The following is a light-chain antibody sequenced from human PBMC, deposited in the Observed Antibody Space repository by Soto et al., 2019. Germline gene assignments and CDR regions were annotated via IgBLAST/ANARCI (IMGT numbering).Light chain of an antibody. V-gene: IGKV3-11*01. Sequence: EIVLTQSPATLSLSPGERATLSCRASQSVSSYLAWYQQKPGQAPRLLIYDASNRATGIPARFSGSGSGTDFTLTISSLEPEDFAVYYCQQRSNGPPYTFGPGTKLEIK. CDR2: DAS. J-gene: IGKJ2*01. CDR1: QSVSSY. CDR3: QQRSNGPPYT.